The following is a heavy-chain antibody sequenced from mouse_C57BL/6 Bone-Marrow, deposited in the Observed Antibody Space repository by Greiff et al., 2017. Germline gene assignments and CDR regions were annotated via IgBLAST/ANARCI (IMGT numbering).Heavy chain of an antibody. V-gene: IGHV1-74*01. CDR3: ARVDYYGSSGND. CDR2: IHPSDSDT. J-gene: IGHJ2*01. D-gene: IGHD1-1*01. Sequence: QVQLQQPGAELVKPGASVKVSCKASGYTFTSYWMHWVKQRPGQGLEWIGRIHPSDSDTNSNQKFTGKAPLTVDKSSSTAYMQLSSLTSEDAAVYYCARVDYYGSSGNDWGKGTTLTVSS. CDR1: GYTFTSYW.